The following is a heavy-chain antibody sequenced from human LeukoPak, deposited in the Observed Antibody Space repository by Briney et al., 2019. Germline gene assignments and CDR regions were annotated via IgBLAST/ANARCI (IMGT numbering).Heavy chain of an antibody. CDR3: ARGADGAFDY. D-gene: IGHD5-24*01. J-gene: IGHJ4*02. CDR2: IKQGGGET. V-gene: IGHV3-7*01. Sequence: GGSLRLSCAASGFTFSNYWMNWVRQSPGKGLEWVANIKQGGGETYNVDSVKGRFSISRDNAKNSLYLQMNSLRAEDTAVYYCARGADGAFDYWGQGIVVTVSP. CDR1: GFTFSNYW.